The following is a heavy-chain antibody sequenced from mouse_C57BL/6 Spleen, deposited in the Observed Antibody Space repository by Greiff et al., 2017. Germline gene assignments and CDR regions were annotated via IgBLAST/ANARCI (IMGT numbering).Heavy chain of an antibody. J-gene: IGHJ1*03. Sequence: QVQLQQSGPGLVQPSQSLSITCTVSGFSLTSYGVHWVRQPPGKGLEWLGVIWSGGSTDYNAAFISRLSISKDNSKSQVFFKMNSLQADDTAIYYCAKRGVPYWYFDVWGTGTTVTVSS. V-gene: IGHV2-4*01. CDR3: AKRGVPYWYFDV. CDR1: GFSLTSYG. CDR2: IWSGGST.